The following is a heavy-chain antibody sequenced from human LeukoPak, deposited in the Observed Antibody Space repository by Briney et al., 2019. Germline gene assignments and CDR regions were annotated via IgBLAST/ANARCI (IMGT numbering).Heavy chain of an antibody. CDR1: GFTFSSYA. CDR2: ISGGGGST. J-gene: IGHJ4*02. Sequence: PGGSLRLSCAASGFTFSSYAMSWVRQAPGKGLEWVSAISGGGGSTYYADSVKGRFTISRDNSKNTLYLQMNSLRAEDTAVYYCAKLPPYCSSTSCYFDYWGQGTLVTVSS. CDR3: AKLPPYCSSTSCYFDY. D-gene: IGHD2-2*01. V-gene: IGHV3-23*01.